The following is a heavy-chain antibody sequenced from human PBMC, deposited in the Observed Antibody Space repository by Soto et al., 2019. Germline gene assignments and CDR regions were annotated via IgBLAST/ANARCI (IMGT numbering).Heavy chain of an antibody. CDR1: GYNFFSFG. D-gene: IGHD3-22*01. V-gene: IGHV1-18*01. J-gene: IGHJ6*02. CDR3: AAETYYYDSSDPRGMDV. Sequence: ASVKVSCKASGYNFFSFGISWARQAPGQGLEWVGWVSVPSGDTSSAQNFQGRVTVTTDTSTSTAYLEVGSLRSDDTAVYYCAAETYYYDSSDPRGMDVWGQGTTVTVSS. CDR2: VSVPSGDT.